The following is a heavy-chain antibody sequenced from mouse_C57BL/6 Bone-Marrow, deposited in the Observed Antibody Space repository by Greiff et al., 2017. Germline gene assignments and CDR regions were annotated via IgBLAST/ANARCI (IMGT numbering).Heavy chain of an antibody. J-gene: IGHJ3*01. CDR3: AGYYGSSYGFAY. CDR2: IYPGSGST. V-gene: IGHV1-55*01. CDR1: GYTFTSYW. D-gene: IGHD1-1*01. Sequence: QVQLQQPGAELVKPGASVKMSCKASGYTFTSYWITWVKQRPGQGLEWIGDIYPGSGSTNYNEKFKSKATLTVDTSSSTAYMQLSSLTSEDSAVYYCAGYYGSSYGFAYWGQGTLVTVSA.